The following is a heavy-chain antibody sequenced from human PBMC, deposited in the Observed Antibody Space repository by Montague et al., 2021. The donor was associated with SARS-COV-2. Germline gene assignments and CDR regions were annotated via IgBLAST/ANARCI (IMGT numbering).Heavy chain of an antibody. CDR3: VRDSELPPIYSNSIDY. CDR1: GFIFGDYW. CDR2: IKLDGSEE. D-gene: IGHD4-11*01. V-gene: IGHV3-7*01. Sequence: SLRLSCAASGFIFGDYWMSWVRQAPGKGLEWVANIKLDGSEEYYMDSVKGRFTVSRDNARNSLYLQMNSLRAEDTAVYYCVRDSELPPIYSNSIDYWGQGTLVTVSS. J-gene: IGHJ4*02.